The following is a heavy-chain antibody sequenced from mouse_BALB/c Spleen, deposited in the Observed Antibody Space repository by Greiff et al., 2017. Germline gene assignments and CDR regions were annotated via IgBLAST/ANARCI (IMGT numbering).Heavy chain of an antibody. J-gene: IGHJ4*01. Sequence: EVQRVESGGGLVKPGGSLKLSCAASGFTFSSYAMSWVRQTPEKRLEWVATISSGGSYTYYPDSVKGRFTISRDNAKNTLYLQMSSLRSEDTAMYYCARQWDYYGSSYDAMDYWGQGTSVTVSS. CDR2: ISSGGSYT. CDR3: ARQWDYYGSSYDAMDY. CDR1: GFTFSSYA. D-gene: IGHD1-1*01. V-gene: IGHV5-9-3*01.